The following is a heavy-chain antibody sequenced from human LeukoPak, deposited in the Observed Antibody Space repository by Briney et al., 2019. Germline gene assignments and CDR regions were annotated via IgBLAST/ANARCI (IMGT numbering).Heavy chain of an antibody. D-gene: IGHD5-12*01. CDR3: ARLSGYHFDY. CDR1: SGSLSDKY. CDR2: INPSGRT. Sequence: NASETLSLTCGVYSGSLSDKYWSWIRQPTGKGLEWIGEINPSGRTNYNPSLKSRVTMSIDTSKNQFSLKLSSVTAADTAVYYCARLSGYHFDYWGQGALVTVSS. V-gene: IGHV4-34*01. J-gene: IGHJ4*02.